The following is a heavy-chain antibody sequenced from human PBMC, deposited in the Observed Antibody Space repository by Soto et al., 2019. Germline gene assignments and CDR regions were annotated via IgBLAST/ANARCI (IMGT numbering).Heavy chain of an antibody. CDR2: INHSGST. V-gene: IGHV4-34*01. D-gene: IGHD3-10*01. J-gene: IGHJ5*02. Sequence: SETLSLTCAVYGGSFSGYYWSWIRQPPGKGLEWIGEINHSGSTNYNPSLKSRVTISVDTSKNQFSLKLSSVTAADTAVYYCAAYYYGSGSGNWFDPWGQGTLVTSPQ. CDR1: GGSFSGYY. CDR3: AAYYYGSGSGNWFDP.